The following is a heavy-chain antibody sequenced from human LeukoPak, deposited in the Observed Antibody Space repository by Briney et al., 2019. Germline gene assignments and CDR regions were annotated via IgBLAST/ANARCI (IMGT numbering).Heavy chain of an antibody. D-gene: IGHD1-14*01. J-gene: IGHJ6*02. CDR3: ARGRRINLYTFTYYYYGMDV. CDR1: GGSFSGYY. Sequence: SETLSLTCAVYGGSFSGYYWSWIRQPPGKGLEWIGEINHSGSTNYNPSLKSRVTISVDTSKNQFSLKLSSVTAADTAVYYCARGRRINLYTFTYYYYGMDVWGQGTTVTVSS. V-gene: IGHV4-34*01. CDR2: INHSGST.